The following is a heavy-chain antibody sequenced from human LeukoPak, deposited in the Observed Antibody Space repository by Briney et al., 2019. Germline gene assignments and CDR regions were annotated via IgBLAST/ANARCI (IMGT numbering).Heavy chain of an antibody. CDR1: GYTFTSCY. CDR2: TNPSGGST. D-gene: IGHD3-22*01. CDR3: ARDVASSGYYWD. V-gene: IGHV1-46*01. Sequence: GPVKVSCKASGYTFTSCYMHWVRQAPGQGLEWMGITNPSGGSTSYAQRFQGRVTMTRETSTSTVYMELSNLKSDDTAVYYCARDVASSGYYWDWGQGTLVTVSS. J-gene: IGHJ4*02.